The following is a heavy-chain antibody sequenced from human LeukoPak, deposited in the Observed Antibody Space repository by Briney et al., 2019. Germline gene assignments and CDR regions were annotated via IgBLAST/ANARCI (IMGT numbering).Heavy chain of an antibody. D-gene: IGHD5-12*01. CDR3: ARLPGSGHATNFDY. Sequence: GESLKISCKVSGYIFTSYWIAWVRQMPGKGLEWMGIIFPGDSDTRYSPSFQCQVTISADKSISTAYLQWSSLKASDTATYYCARLPGSGHATNFDYWGQGTLVTVSS. V-gene: IGHV5-51*01. CDR1: GYIFTSYW. CDR2: IFPGDSDT. J-gene: IGHJ4*02.